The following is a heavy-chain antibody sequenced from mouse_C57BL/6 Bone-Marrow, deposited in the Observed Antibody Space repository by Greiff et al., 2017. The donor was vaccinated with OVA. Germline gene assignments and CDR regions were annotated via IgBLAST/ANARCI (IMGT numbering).Heavy chain of an antibody. CDR1: GYTFTSYW. CDR2: IHPNSGST. Sequence: QVQLQQPGAELVKPGASVKLSCKASGYTFTSYWMHWVKQRPGQGLEWIGMIHPNSGSTNYNEKFKSKATLTIDKSSSTAYMQLSSLTSEDSAVYYCARRGWLLPFAYWGQGTLVTVSA. V-gene: IGHV1-64*01. D-gene: IGHD2-3*01. J-gene: IGHJ3*01. CDR3: ARRGWLLPFAY.